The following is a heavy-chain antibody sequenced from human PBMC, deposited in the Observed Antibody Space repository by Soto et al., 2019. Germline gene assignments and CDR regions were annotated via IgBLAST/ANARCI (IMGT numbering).Heavy chain of an antibody. V-gene: IGHV2-26*01. J-gene: IGHJ4*02. D-gene: IGHD1-26*01. Sequence: QVTLKESGPVLVRPTETLTLTCSVSGFSLNDAHLGVSWIRQPPGKALEWLAHIFSDDTKVYNTSLKTRLTIFKDTSKGQLVLTMTTMDPVDTSTYFCARDYYTAKSGVRGFDSWGQGTLVTVSS. CDR1: GFSLNDAHLG. CDR3: ARDYYTAKSGVRGFDS. CDR2: IFSDDTK.